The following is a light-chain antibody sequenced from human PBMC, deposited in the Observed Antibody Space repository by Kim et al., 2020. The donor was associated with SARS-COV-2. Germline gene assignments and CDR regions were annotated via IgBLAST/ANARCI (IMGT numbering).Light chain of an antibody. CDR2: WAS. CDR3: QQYYSTPYT. J-gene: IGKJ2*01. CDR1: QSVLYSSSNKNF. Sequence: ATINCKSSQSVLYSSSNKNFLAWYQLKPGQPPRLVIYWASTRESGVPDRFSGSGSGTDFTLTISSLQAEDVAIYYCQQYYSTPYTFGQGTKLEI. V-gene: IGKV4-1*01.